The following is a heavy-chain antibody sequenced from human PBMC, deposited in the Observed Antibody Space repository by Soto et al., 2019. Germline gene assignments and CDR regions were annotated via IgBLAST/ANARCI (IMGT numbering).Heavy chain of an antibody. CDR3: TTDHIPLCGDYDCGIADAFDI. CDR1: GFTFSNAW. CDR2: IKSKTDGGTT. Sequence: GGSLRLSCAASGFTFSNAWMSWVRQAPGKGLEWVGRIKSKTDGGTTDYAAPVKGRFTISRDDSKNTLYLQMDSLKTEDTAADYCTTDHIPLCGDYDCGIADAFDIWGQGTMVTVSS. D-gene: IGHD4-17*01. J-gene: IGHJ3*02. V-gene: IGHV3-15*01.